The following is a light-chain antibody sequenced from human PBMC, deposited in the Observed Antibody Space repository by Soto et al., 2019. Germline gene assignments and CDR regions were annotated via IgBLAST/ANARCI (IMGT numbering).Light chain of an antibody. CDR1: QSVSSSY. CDR3: QQFGISPPYT. CDR2: DAS. V-gene: IGKV3-20*01. J-gene: IGKJ2*01. Sequence: EIVLTQSPGTLSLSPGERATLSCGASQSVSSSYLAWYQQKPGQAPRLLIYDASSRAAGVPDRFSGSGSGTDFALTISRLEPEDVAVYYCQQFGISPPYTFGQGTRLEIK.